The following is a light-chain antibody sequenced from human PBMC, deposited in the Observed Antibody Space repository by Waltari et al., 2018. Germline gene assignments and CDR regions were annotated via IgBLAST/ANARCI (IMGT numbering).Light chain of an antibody. J-gene: IGKJ2*01. CDR1: QTLLYNSNNKNY. CDR2: WAS. V-gene: IGKV4-1*01. CDR3: QQYYTTPYT. Sequence: DIVMTQSSDSLAVSLGERATINCKSNQTLLYNSNNKNYLAWYQQKPGQPPQLLVYWASILYTGVPDRFSGSGSGTDFTLTISSLQAEDVAVYYCQQYYTTPYTFGQGTKLEIK.